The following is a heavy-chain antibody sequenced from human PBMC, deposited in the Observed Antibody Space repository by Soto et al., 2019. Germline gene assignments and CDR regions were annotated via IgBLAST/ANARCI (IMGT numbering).Heavy chain of an antibody. D-gene: IGHD3-3*01. CDR3: AKDLGDFWSGSLQTHFDY. J-gene: IGHJ4*02. Sequence: PVGSLRLSCAASGFTFGSYSMNWLRQAPGKGLEWVSSISSASETILYGDSVKGRFTISRDNSKYSLYLQMNSLRVEDTAVYFCAKDLGDFWSGSLQTHFDYWGQGTLVTV. CDR1: GFTFGSYS. CDR2: ISSASETI. V-gene: IGHV3-21*04.